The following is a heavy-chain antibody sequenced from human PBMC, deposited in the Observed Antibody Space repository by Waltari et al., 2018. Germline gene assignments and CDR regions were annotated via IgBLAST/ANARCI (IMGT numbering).Heavy chain of an antibody. Sequence: EVQLLESGGGLVQPGGSLRLSCAASGFTFSSYAMSWFRQAPGRGLEWVSAISGSGGSTYYADSVKGRFTISRDNSKNTLYLQMNSLRAEDTAVYYCAKDRYCSGGSCYRYFQHWGQGTLVTVSS. CDR2: ISGSGGST. CDR3: AKDRYCSGGSCYRYFQH. V-gene: IGHV3-23*01. J-gene: IGHJ1*01. CDR1: GFTFSSYA. D-gene: IGHD2-15*01.